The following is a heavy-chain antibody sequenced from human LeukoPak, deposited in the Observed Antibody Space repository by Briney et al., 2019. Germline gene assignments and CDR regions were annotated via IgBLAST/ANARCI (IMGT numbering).Heavy chain of an antibody. V-gene: IGHV3-23*01. CDR1: GFTFTNYA. CDR2: LIGSGGNT. Sequence: GGSLRLSCSASGFTFTNYAMSWVRQAPGKGLEWVSSLIGSGGNTYYADSVKGRFTISRDNSKNTLYLQMNSLRAEDTAKYYCAKVASLCTSTSCVRGGFDYWGQGTLVTVSS. J-gene: IGHJ4*02. CDR3: AKVASLCTSTSCVRGGFDY. D-gene: IGHD2-2*01.